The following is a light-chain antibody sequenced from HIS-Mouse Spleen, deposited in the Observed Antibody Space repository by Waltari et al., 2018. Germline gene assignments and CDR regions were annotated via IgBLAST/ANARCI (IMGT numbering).Light chain of an antibody. CDR1: QSISSY. V-gene: IGKV1-39*01. CDR3: QQSYSTPLT. Sequence: DIQMTQSPSSLSASVGDRATITCRASQSISSYLNWYQQKPGKDPKLLIYAASSLQSGVPSRFSGSGSGTDFTLTISSLQPEDFATYDCQQSYSTPLTFGGGTKVEIK. J-gene: IGKJ4*01. CDR2: AAS.